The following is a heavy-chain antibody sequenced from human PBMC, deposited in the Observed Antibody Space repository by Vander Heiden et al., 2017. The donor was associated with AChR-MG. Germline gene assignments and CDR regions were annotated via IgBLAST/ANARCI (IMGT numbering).Heavy chain of an antibody. V-gene: IGHV1-69*06. CDR2: IIPIFGTA. D-gene: IGHD3-3*01. J-gene: IGHJ6*03. CDR3: ARDRKELRFLESFYYMDV. CDR1: GGTFSSYA. Sequence: QVQLVQSGAEVKKPGSSVKVSCKASGGTFSSYAISWVRQAPGQGLEWMGGIIPIFGTANYAQKFQGRVTITADKSTSTAYMELSSLRSEDTAVYYCARDRKELRFLESFYYMDVWGKGTTVTVSS.